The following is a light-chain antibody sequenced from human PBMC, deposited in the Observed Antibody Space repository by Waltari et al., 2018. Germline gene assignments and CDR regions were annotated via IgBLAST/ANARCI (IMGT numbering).Light chain of an antibody. V-gene: IGKV4-1*01. J-gene: IGKJ3*01. Sequence: DIVMTQSPDSLAVSLGERATINCRSSQNILYSSNNKNYLAWYQQKPGQPPKLLVYWATTRQAGVPDRFSGSGSWTDFTLTISSLQAEDVAVYYGLQYYNNPFACGPGTKVDIK. CDR2: WAT. CDR1: QNILYSSNNKNY. CDR3: LQYYNNPFA.